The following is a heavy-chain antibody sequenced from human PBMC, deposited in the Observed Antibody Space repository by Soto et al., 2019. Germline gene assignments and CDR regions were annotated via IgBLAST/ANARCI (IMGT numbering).Heavy chain of an antibody. V-gene: IGHV4-4*07. Sequence: SETLSLTCTVSAGSMTSYYWTWIRQPAGKGLEGILRVYGSGGTHYNPELKSRVTISLDTSNNQFSLRLLSVTDADTAVYVCARGQRSPGWFDXWGQGTLFTVSX. CDR1: AGSMTSYY. J-gene: IGHJ5*02. CDR2: VYGSGGT. CDR3: ARGQRSPGWFDX.